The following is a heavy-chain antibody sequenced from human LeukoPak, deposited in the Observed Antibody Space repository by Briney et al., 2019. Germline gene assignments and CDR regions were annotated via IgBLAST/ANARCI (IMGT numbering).Heavy chain of an antibody. CDR2: INHSGST. J-gene: IGHJ6*03. CDR1: GGSFSGYY. V-gene: IGHV4-34*01. CDR3: ARRGCSGGSCYFLRYYYYYMDV. D-gene: IGHD2-15*01. Sequence: SETLSLTCAVYGGSFSGYYWSWIRQPPGKGLEWIGEINHSGSTNYNPSLKSRVTISVDTSKNQYSLKLSSVTAADTAVYYCARRGCSGGSCYFLRYYYYYMDVWGKGTTVTVSS.